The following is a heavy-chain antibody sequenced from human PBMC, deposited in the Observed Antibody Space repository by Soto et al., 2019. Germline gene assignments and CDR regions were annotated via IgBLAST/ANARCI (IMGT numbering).Heavy chain of an antibody. V-gene: IGHV6-1*01. D-gene: IGHD3-10*01. Sequence: QTLSLTCVISGDSVSNNSVAWNWVRQSPSRGLEWLGRTYYRSKWHYDYAPSVRSRITINPDTSKNHFSLQLNSVSPEDAAVYYCARTLRGRGVKYFDDWGQGTLVTVSS. CDR2: TYYRSKWHY. CDR1: GDSVSNNSVA. CDR3: ARTLRGRGVKYFDD. J-gene: IGHJ4*02.